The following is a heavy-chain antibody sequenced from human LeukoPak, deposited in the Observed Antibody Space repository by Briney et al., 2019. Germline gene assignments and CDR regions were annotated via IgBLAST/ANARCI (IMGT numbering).Heavy chain of an antibody. D-gene: IGHD1-26*01. V-gene: IGHV1-8*03. J-gene: IGHJ4*02. CDR2: MNPNSGNT. CDR3: ARGQSRYSGSYYYVY. Sequence: ASVKVSCKASGYTFTSYDINWVRQATGQGLEWMGWMNPNSGNTGYAQKFQGRVTITRNTSISIAYMELSSLRSEDTAVYYCARGQSRYSGSYYYVYWGQGTLVTVSS. CDR1: GYTFTSYD.